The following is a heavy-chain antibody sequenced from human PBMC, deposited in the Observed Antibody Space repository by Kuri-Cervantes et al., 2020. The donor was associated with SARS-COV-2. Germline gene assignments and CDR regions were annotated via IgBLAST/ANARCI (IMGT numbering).Heavy chain of an antibody. J-gene: IGHJ4*02. CDR3: ARTNSGNYYSPYDY. CDR1: GGSISSHY. CDR2: IFHSGST. V-gene: IGHV4-59*04. D-gene: IGHD3-10*01. Sequence: SETLSLTCTVSGGSISSHYWSWIRQPPGKGLECIGNIFHSGSTYYNPSLKSRVTISVDTSKNQFSLMLTSVTAADTAVYYCARTNSGNYYSPYDYWGQGTLVTVSS.